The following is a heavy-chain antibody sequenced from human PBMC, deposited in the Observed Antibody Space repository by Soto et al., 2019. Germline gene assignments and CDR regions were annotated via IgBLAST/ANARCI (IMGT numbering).Heavy chain of an antibody. V-gene: IGHV3-7*01. Sequence: PGGSLRLSCAASGFTFSNYWMTWVRQAPGKGLEWVANINGGGTEKNYVDSVKGRFTISRDNAKNSLFLQVNSLRAEDTAVYYCVRAQGTPFDHWGQGTLVTVSS. CDR1: GFTFSNYW. CDR3: VRAQGTPFDH. J-gene: IGHJ4*02. CDR2: INGGGTEK. D-gene: IGHD1-1*01.